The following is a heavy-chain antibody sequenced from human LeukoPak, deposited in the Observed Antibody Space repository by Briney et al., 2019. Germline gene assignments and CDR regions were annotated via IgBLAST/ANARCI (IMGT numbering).Heavy chain of an antibody. CDR3: AKEEGPNNNKSPGVDY. D-gene: IGHD1/OR15-1a*01. Sequence: GGSLRLSCAASGFTFSSYGMHWVRQAPGKGLEWVAVISYVGSYKYYAESVKGRFTISRDNSQNTVYLQMNGLRAEDTAVYYCAKEEGPNNNKSPGVDYWGQGTLVTVAS. V-gene: IGHV3-30*18. CDR2: ISYVGSYK. CDR1: GFTFSSYG. J-gene: IGHJ4*02.